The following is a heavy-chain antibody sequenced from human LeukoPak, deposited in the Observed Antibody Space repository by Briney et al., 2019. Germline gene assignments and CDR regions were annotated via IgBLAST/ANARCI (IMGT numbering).Heavy chain of an antibody. V-gene: IGHV4-34*01. Sequence: SETLSLTCAVYGGSFSGYYWSWIRQPPGKGLEWIGEINHSGSTNYNPSLKSRVTISVDTSKNQFSLKLSSVSAADTAVYYCARVGGADGDYLDYWGQGTLVTVSS. D-gene: IGHD4-17*01. CDR3: ARVGGADGDYLDY. J-gene: IGHJ4*02. CDR1: GGSFSGYY. CDR2: INHSGST.